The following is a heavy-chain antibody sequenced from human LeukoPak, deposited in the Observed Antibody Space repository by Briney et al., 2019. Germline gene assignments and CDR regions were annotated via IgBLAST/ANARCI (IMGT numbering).Heavy chain of an antibody. D-gene: IGHD4-17*01. CDR2: ITSSGSTI. J-gene: IGHJ4*02. V-gene: IGHV3-48*01. Sequence: GGSLRLSCVSSGFSFSNYAMSWVRQAPGKGLEWVSYITSSGSTIYYADSVKGRFTISRDNAKNSLYLQMNSLRAEDTAVYYCVRSGAYGAHNYWGQGTLVTVSS. CDR1: GFSFSNYA. CDR3: VRSGAYGAHNY.